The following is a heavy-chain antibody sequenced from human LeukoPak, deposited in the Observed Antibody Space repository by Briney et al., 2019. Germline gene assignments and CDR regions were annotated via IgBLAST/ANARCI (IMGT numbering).Heavy chain of an antibody. CDR1: GFTFNSFG. V-gene: IGHV3-30*18. CDR3: AKGQMIVVVITPDY. J-gene: IGHJ4*02. D-gene: IGHD3-22*01. Sequence: GGSLRLSCAASGFTFNSFGMHWVRQAPGKGLEWLAVISYDGRNKYYADSVKGRFTISRDNSKNTLYLQMNSLRAEDTAVYYCAKGQMIVVVITPDYWGQGTLVTVSS. CDR2: ISYDGRNK.